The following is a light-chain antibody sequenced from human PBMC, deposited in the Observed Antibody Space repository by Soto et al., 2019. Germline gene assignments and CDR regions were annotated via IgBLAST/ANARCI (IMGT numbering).Light chain of an antibody. V-gene: IGKV3-20*01. J-gene: IGKJ3*01. Sequence: EIVLTQSPGTLSLSAGERATLSCRASQSINNRYLAWYQQKPGQAPRLLIYGASSRATGIPDRFIGSGSGTDFTLTISRLEPEDFAVYYCQQFGSSPGFTFGPGTKVDIK. CDR3: QQFGSSPGFT. CDR1: QSINNRY. CDR2: GAS.